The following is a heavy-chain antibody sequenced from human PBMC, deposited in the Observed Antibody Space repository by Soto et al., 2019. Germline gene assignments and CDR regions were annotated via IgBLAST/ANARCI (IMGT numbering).Heavy chain of an antibody. Sequence: QVQLQESGPGLVRPSETLSLTCTVSGGSFSSYYWTWIRQSPGKGLEWIGYISYSGSTDYNPSLRGRLAISIDTSKTQFSLRLNSMTAADTVVYYCAGRDCSGTNCYYLDYYYMDVWGKGTTVTVSS. V-gene: IGHV4-59*08. CDR3: AGRDCSGTNCYYLDYYYMDV. CDR2: ISYSGST. D-gene: IGHD2-2*01. CDR1: GGSFSSYY. J-gene: IGHJ6*03.